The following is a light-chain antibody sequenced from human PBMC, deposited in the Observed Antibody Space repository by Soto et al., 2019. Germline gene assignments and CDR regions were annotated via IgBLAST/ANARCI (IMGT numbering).Light chain of an antibody. CDR3: QQYSSYPYT. V-gene: IGKV1-5*03. Sequence: DIQMTQSPSTLSASVGDRVTITCRASQSISSWLAWYQQKPGTAPKLLIYKASSLQSGVPSRFSGSGSGTEFTLTISSLQPDGFATYYCQQYSSYPYTFGQGTKLEIK. J-gene: IGKJ2*01. CDR1: QSISSW. CDR2: KAS.